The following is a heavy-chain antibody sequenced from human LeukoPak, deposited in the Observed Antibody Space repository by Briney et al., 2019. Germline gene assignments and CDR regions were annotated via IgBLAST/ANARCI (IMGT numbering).Heavy chain of an antibody. CDR3: ARVPKVHRGLQS. D-gene: IGHD4-11*01. Sequence: ASVKVSCKASGYTFTSYAMHWVRQAPGQRLEWMGWINPNSGGTNYAQKFQGRVTMTRDTSISTAYMELSRLRPDDTAVYYCARVPKVHRGLQSWGQGTLVTVSS. CDR2: INPNSGGT. V-gene: IGHV1-2*02. J-gene: IGHJ4*02. CDR1: GYTFTSYA.